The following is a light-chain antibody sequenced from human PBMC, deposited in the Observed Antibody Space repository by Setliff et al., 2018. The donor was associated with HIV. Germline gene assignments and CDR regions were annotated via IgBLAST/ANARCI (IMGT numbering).Light chain of an antibody. CDR2: STS. V-gene: IGLV7-43*01. Sequence: VFPPEPSLTVSPGGTVTLTFSSTTGAVTSVYYPNWFPHNPGQAPRTLIYSTSNKHSWTPARFSGYLRGGKAALTLSGVQPEDEAEYYCLLYSGGALGFGGGTKVTVL. CDR1: TGAVTSVYY. CDR3: LLYSGGALG. J-gene: IGLJ3*02.